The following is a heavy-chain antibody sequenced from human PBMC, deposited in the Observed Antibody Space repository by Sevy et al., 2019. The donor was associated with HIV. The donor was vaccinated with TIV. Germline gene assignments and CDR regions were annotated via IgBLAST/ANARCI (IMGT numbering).Heavy chain of an antibody. CDR1: GGSISSYY. CDR2: CYTSGST. J-gene: IGHJ6*02. CDR3: ARDYPIAAAGTLDYYYGMDV. D-gene: IGHD6-13*01. V-gene: IGHV4-4*07. Sequence: SETLSLTCTVSGGSISSYYWSWIRQPAGKGLEWIGRCYTSGSTNYNPSLKSRVTMSVDTSKNQFSLKLSSVTAAATAVYYCARDYPIAAAGTLDYYYGMDVWGQGTTVTVSS.